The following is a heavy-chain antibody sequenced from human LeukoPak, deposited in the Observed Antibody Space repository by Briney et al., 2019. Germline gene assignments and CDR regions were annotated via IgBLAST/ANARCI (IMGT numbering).Heavy chain of an antibody. J-gene: IGHJ4*02. CDR1: GYTFTSYY. CDR2: INPSGGST. V-gene: IGHV1-46*01. Sequence: ASVKVSCKASGYTFTSYYMHWVRQAPGQGLEWMGIINPSGGSTSYAQKFQGRVTMTRDTSTSTVYMELSRLRSDDTAVYYCARDDGSRKFDYWGQGTLVTVSS. D-gene: IGHD6-25*01. CDR3: ARDDGSRKFDY.